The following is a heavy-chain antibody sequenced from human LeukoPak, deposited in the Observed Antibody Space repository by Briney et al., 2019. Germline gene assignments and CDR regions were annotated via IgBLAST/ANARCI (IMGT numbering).Heavy chain of an antibody. D-gene: IGHD2-21*02. V-gene: IGHV1-2*02. CDR2: INPNSGGT. CDR3: ARVDCGGDCYHDGGY. J-gene: IGHJ4*02. CDR1: GYTFTGYY. Sequence: ASVKVSCTASGYTFTGYYMHWVRQAPGQGLEWMGWINPNSGGTNYAQKFQGRVTMTRDTSISTAYMELSRLRSDDTAVYYCARVDCGGDCYHDGGYWGQGTLVTVSS.